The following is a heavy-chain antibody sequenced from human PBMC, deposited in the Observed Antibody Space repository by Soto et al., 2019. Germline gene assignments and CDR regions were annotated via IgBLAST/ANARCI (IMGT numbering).Heavy chain of an antibody. CDR1: GSIFRGYG. D-gene: IGHD2-15*01. CDR2: IRYDGSNI. V-gene: IGHV3-33*01. CDR3: ARDGSGGTTFTGYLEY. J-gene: IGHJ4*02. Sequence: GGSLRLSCAASGSIFRGYGMHWVRQAPGKGLEWVAVIRYDGSNINYADSVMGRFTISRDNSKNTLYLEMNSLRAEDTAVYYCARDGSGGTTFTGYLEYWGQGNWVSVAS.